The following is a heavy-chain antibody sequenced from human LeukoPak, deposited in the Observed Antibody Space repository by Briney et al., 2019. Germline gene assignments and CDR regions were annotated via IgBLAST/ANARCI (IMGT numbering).Heavy chain of an antibody. CDR3: ARGQRWQAFDV. V-gene: IGHV1-69*04. D-gene: IGHD2-15*01. Sequence: ASVKVSCKASGGTFSSDEIHWVRQAPGQGPEWLGRIIPLVETSNYSQTFQGRVTLTADKSTSTAYMELSSLKFEDTAIYYCARGQRWQAFDVWGQGTMVTVSS. J-gene: IGHJ3*01. CDR2: IIPLVETS. CDR1: GGTFSSDE.